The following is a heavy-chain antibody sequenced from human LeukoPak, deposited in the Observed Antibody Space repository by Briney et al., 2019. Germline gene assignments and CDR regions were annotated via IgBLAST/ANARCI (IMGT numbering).Heavy chain of an antibody. J-gene: IGHJ4*02. CDR1: GASINSYY. V-gene: IGHV4-59*08. CDR2: IYYSGST. CDR3: ARFRGGSYGLDY. D-gene: IGHD1-26*01. Sequence: PSETLSLTCTVSGASINSYYWSWIRQPPGKGLEWIGYIYYSGSTNYNPSLKSRVTISVDTSKNQFSLKLSSVTAADTAVYYCARFRGGSYGLDYWGQGTLVTVSS.